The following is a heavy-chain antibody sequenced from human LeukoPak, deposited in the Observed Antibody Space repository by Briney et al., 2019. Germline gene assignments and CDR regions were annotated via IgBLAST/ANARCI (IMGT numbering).Heavy chain of an antibody. D-gene: IGHD3-10*01. Sequence: ASVKVSCKASGYTFTSYDINWVRQATGQGLEWMGWMNPNSGNTGYAQKFQGRVTMTRNTSISTAYMELSSLRSEDTAVYYCARGPNTMVRGPLYAFDIWGQGTMVTVSS. CDR2: MNPNSGNT. CDR3: ARGPNTMVRGPLYAFDI. V-gene: IGHV1-8*01. J-gene: IGHJ3*02. CDR1: GYTFTSYD.